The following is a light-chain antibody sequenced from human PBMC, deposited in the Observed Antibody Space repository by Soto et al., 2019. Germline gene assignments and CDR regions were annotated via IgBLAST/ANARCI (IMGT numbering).Light chain of an antibody. J-gene: IGLJ3*02. V-gene: IGLV2-18*02. CDR1: SSDVGRYNQ. CDR2: EVT. Sequence: QSAVTQPPSVSGAPGQSVTISCSGTSSDVGRYNQVPWYQQPHGTAPQLIIYEVTDRPSGVPDRFSGSKSGNTASLTISGLQAGDEGAYSCCSYTSSNTWVFVGGTQLPVL. CDR3: CSYTSSNTWV.